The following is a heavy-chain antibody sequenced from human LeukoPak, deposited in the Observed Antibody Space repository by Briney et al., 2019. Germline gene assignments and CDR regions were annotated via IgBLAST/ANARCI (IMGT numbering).Heavy chain of an antibody. CDR1: GFTFSSYA. V-gene: IGHV3-21*06. CDR2: ISGGTSYI. D-gene: IGHD1-1*01. J-gene: IGHJ5*02. Sequence: GGSLRLSCAASGFTFSSYAMSWVRQARGKGLEWVSSISGGTSYIYYADSVKGRFTISRDNAQNSVYLQMNNLRVEDTAVYYCARYWDDPTWGQGTLVTVSS. CDR3: ARYWDDPT.